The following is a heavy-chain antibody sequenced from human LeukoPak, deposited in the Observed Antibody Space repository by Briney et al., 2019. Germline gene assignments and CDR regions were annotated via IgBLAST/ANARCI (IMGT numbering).Heavy chain of an antibody. CDR1: GGSISSGYW. Sequence: SGTLSLTCAVSGGSISSGYWWTWVRQPPGKGLEWIGEINHSGSTNYNPSLKSRVTISVDTSKNQFSLKLSSVTAADTAVYYCAGYHAYGVTTPPLGYWGQGTLVTVSS. CDR2: INHSGST. D-gene: IGHD4-17*01. V-gene: IGHV4-4*02. CDR3: AGYHAYGVTTPPLGY. J-gene: IGHJ4*02.